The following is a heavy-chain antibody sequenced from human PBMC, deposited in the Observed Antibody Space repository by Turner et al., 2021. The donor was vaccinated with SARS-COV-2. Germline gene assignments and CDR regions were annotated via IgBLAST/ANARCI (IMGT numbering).Heavy chain of an antibody. CDR2: IWYDGSNK. Sequence: QVQLVESGGGVVQPGRSLRLSCAASGFTFSSYGMHWVREAPGKGLEWVAVIWYDGSNKYYADSVKGRFTISRDNSKKTLYLQMNSLRAEDTAVYYCARDKGEGSSGWLIPSGSYYFDYWGQGTLVTVSS. V-gene: IGHV3-33*01. CDR1: GFTFSSYG. D-gene: IGHD6-19*01. CDR3: ARDKGEGSSGWLIPSGSYYFDY. J-gene: IGHJ4*02.